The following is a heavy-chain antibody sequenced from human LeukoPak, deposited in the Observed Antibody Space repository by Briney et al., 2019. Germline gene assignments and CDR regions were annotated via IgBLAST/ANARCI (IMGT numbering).Heavy chain of an antibody. V-gene: IGHV4-4*07. D-gene: IGHD5-24*01. CDR1: GGSVSDYY. CDR3: ARSGRDGYNPHFDF. CDR2: INTSGST. J-gene: IGHJ4*02. Sequence: PSETLSLTCTVSGGSVSDYYWSWIRQPAGKGLQWIGRINTSGSTNYNPSLKSRVTMSEDMSRNQFFLKVSSVTAADTAVYYCARSGRDGYNPHFDFWGQGTLVTASS.